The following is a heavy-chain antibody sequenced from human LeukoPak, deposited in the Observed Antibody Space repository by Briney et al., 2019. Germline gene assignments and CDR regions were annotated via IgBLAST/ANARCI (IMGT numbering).Heavy chain of an antibody. CDR2: ISYAGSNK. CDR1: GFIFSSYG. Sequence: GGSLRLSCAASGFIFSSYGMHWVRQAPGEGLEWVAVISYAGSNKSYADSVKGRFTNSRDNSKNTLYLQMNSLRAEDTAVYYCAKDVGLAVDYWGQGTLVTVSS. J-gene: IGHJ4*02. V-gene: IGHV3-30*18. CDR3: AKDVGLAVDY. D-gene: IGHD6-13*01.